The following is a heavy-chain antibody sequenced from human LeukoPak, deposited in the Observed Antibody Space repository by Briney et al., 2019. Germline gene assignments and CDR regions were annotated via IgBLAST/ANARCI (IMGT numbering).Heavy chain of an antibody. V-gene: IGHV4-59*01. CDR1: AGSISSSY. Sequence: TSETLSLTCTVSAGSISSSYWSWIRQPPGKGLESIGYIYYNGHTNYNPSLKSRVTISVDTSKNQFTLKLSSVTAADTAVYYCATMLPVNYYMDVWGKGTTVTVSS. CDR3: ATMLPVNYYMDV. J-gene: IGHJ6*03. D-gene: IGHD4-17*01. CDR2: IYYNGHT.